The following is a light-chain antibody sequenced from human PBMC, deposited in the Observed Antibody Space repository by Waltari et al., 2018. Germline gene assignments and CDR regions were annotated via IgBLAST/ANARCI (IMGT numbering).Light chain of an antibody. CDR3: SSYTSSSRV. CDR1: SRAVGGYNY. Sequence: QSALTQPAPVSGSPGQSTSLPCTCSSRAVGGYNYVPRYQQHPGKAPKLMIYEVSNRPSGVSNRFSGSKSGNAASLTISGLQAEDEADYYCSSYTSSSRVFGGGTKLTVL. CDR2: EVS. J-gene: IGLJ2*01. V-gene: IGLV2-14*01.